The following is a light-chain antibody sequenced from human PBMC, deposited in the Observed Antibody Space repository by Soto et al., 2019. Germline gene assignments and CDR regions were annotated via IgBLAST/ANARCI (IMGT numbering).Light chain of an antibody. V-gene: IGKV1-5*03. CDR1: QSISTW. CDR2: KAS. CDR3: QQYNSYPWT. Sequence: IQMTQSPSTLSASVGDRVTFTCRASQSISTWLAWYQQKPGKAPKLLIYKASTLEVGVPSRFSGSGSGTEFTLTLNTLQPADFATYYCQQYNSYPWTFGQGTRV. J-gene: IGKJ1*01.